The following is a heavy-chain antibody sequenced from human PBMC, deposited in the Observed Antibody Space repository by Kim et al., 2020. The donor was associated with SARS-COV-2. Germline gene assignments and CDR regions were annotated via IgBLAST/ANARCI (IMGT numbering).Heavy chain of an antibody. J-gene: IGHJ6*02. D-gene: IGHD3-10*01. CDR2: IYPGDSDT. V-gene: IGHV5-51*01. Sequence: GESLKISCKGSGYSFTSYWIGWVRQMPGKGLEWMGIIYPGDSDTRYSPSFQGQVTISADKSLSTAYLQWSILKASDTAMYYCARSWGITMVRGVIMPLDYYYGMDVWGRGTTVTVSS. CDR3: ARSWGITMVRGVIMPLDYYYGMDV. CDR1: GYSFTSYW.